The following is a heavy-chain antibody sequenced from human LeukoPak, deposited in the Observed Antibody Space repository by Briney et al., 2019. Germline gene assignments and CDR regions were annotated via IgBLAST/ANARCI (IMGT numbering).Heavy chain of an antibody. J-gene: IGHJ4*02. CDR2: ISSTSGTI. D-gene: IGHD3-10*01. V-gene: IGHV3-48*04. CDR3: VRDEITMFRGVIPPQLRKFDS. Sequence: GGSLRLSCAASGFTFSSYAMSWVRQAPGKGLEWVSYISSTSGTIYYADSVKGRLTISRDNAKNSLYLEMNSLRAEDTAVYYCVRDEITMFRGVIPPQLRKFDSWGQGTLVTVSS. CDR1: GFTFSSYA.